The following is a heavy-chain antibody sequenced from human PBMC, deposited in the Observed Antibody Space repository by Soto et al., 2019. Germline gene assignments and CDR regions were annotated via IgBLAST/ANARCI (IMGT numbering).Heavy chain of an antibody. V-gene: IGHV2-5*02. J-gene: IGHJ5*02. D-gene: IGHD4-17*01. Sequence: SGPTLVNPTQTLKLNCAFSGFSLSTTGEGVGWFRQPPGKAPEWLALIYWDDDVRYSPSLRNRLAITKDTSENQVVLTTTNIDPLDTATCYSVYRTVSNGAGFDPWGRGILVTVSS. CDR3: VYRTVSNGAGFDP. CDR1: GFSLSTTGEG. CDR2: IYWDDDV.